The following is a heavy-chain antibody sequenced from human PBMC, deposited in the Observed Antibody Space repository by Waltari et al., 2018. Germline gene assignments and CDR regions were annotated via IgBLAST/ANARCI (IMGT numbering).Heavy chain of an antibody. CDR2: IYYSGST. D-gene: IGHD3-3*01. V-gene: IGHV4-39*01. J-gene: IGHJ6*02. CDR3: ARLDGTIFGVYYYYGMDV. CDR1: GGSISSSSYY. Sequence: QLQLQESGPGLVKPSETLSLTCTVSGGSISSSSYYWGWIRQPPGRGLEWIGSIYYSGSTYYNPSLKSRVTTSVDTAKNQFSLKLSSVTAADTAVYYCARLDGTIFGVYYYYGMDVWGQGTTVTVSS.